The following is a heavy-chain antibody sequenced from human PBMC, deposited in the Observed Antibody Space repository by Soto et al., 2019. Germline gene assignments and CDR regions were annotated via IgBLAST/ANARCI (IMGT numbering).Heavy chain of an antibody. Sequence: SDTLSLTCTVSGDSISSSSNYYWGWIRQPPGKGLEWIGSIYFSGRAYYSPSLKSRVTISVDTSKNQFSLTLNSVTAADTTDYYCAALELHGSGTYCEPAQFAYCRKGTLVTVSS. CDR2: IYFSGRA. D-gene: IGHD3-10*01. V-gene: IGHV4-39*01. J-gene: IGHJ4*02. CDR1: GDSISSSSNYY. CDR3: AALELHGSGTYCEPAQFAY.